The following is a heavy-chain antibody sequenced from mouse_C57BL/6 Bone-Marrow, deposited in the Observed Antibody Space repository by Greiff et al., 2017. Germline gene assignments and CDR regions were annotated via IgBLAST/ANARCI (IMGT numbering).Heavy chain of an antibody. CDR2: IYPGSGST. Sequence: VQLQQPGAELVKPGASVKMSCKASGYTFTSYWITWVKQRPGQGLEWIGDIYPGSGSTNYNEKFKSKATLTVDTSSSTAYMQLSSLTSEDSAVYYCARGDYGSSVFAYWGQSTTLTVSS. J-gene: IGHJ2*01. D-gene: IGHD1-1*01. V-gene: IGHV1-55*01. CDR3: ARGDYGSSVFAY. CDR1: GYTFTSYW.